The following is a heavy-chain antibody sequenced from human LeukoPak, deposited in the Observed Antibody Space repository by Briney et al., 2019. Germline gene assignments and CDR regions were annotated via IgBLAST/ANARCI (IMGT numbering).Heavy chain of an antibody. CDR3: ARDLYYYDTSAYQIDAFDI. Sequence: SETLSLTCTVSGGSISTGGYYWSWLRQHPGNGLEWIGYIYYSGTTSYNPSLKSRVTISVDTSKNQFSLRLSSVTAADTAVYYCARDLYYYDTSAYQIDAFDIWGQGTVVTVSS. D-gene: IGHD3-22*01. J-gene: IGHJ3*02. CDR1: GGSISTGGYY. V-gene: IGHV4-31*03. CDR2: IYYSGTT.